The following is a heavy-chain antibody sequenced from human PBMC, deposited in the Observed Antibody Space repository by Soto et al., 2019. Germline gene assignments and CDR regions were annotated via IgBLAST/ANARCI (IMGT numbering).Heavy chain of an antibody. CDR3: ARFDSAMALYYCDY. Sequence: ASVKVSCKASGYTFTSYGISWVRQAPGQGLEWKGWISAYNGNTNYAQKLQGRVTMTTDTSTSTAYMEQRRLRSDDTAVYYCARFDSAMALYYCDYWGQGTLVTVSS. D-gene: IGHD5-18*01. CDR2: ISAYNGNT. J-gene: IGHJ4*02. CDR1: GYTFTSYG. V-gene: IGHV1-18*01.